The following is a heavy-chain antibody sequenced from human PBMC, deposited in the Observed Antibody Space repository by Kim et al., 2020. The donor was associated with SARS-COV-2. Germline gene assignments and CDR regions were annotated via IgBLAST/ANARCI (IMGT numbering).Heavy chain of an antibody. CDR3: AKDLSNYYGSGSYYNGIDY. J-gene: IGHJ4*02. V-gene: IGHV3-9*01. CDR1: GFTFDDYA. CDR2: IGWNSGSI. D-gene: IGHD3-10*01. Sequence: GGSLRLSCAASGFTFDDYAMHWVRQAPGKGLEWVSGIGWNSGSIGYADSVKGRFTISRDNAKNSLYLKMNSLRAEDTALYYCAKDLSNYYGSGSYYNGIDYWGQGTLVTVAS.